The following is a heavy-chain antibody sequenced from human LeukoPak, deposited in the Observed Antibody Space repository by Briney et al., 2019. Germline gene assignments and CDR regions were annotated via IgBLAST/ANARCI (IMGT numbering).Heavy chain of an antibody. J-gene: IGHJ4*02. V-gene: IGHV1-69*04. CDR1: GYTFTSYG. CDR3: ARQGMTTAKLHVDY. Sequence: ASVKVSCKASGYTFTSYGISWVRQAPGQGLEWMGRIIPILGIANYAQKFQGRVTITADKSTSTAYMELSSLRSEDTAVYYCARQGMTTAKLHVDYWGQGTLVTVSS. D-gene: IGHD4-17*01. CDR2: IIPILGIA.